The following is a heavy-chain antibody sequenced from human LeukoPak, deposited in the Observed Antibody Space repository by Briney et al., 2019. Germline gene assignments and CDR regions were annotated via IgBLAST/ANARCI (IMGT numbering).Heavy chain of an antibody. D-gene: IGHD6-19*01. CDR2: ISGSGGST. CDR1: GFTFSSYA. CDR3: ARGRAVAGTAYYYYGMDV. Sequence: GGSLRLSCAASGFTFSSYAMSWVRQAPGKGLEWVSGISGSGGSTYYADSVKGRFTIPRDNSKNTLFLQMNSLRAEDTALYDCARGRAVAGTAYYYYGMDVWGQGPTVTVSS. J-gene: IGHJ6*02. V-gene: IGHV3-23*01.